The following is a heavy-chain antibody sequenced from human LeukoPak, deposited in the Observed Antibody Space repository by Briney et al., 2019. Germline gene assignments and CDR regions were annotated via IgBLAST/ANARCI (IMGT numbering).Heavy chain of an antibody. CDR1: GGSFSGYY. D-gene: IGHD3-16*01. J-gene: IGHJ4*02. V-gene: IGHV4-34*01. Sequence: SETLSLTCAVYGGSFSGYYWSWIRQPPGKGLEWIGEINHSGSTNYNPSLKSRVTISVDTSKNQFSLKLSSVTAADTAVYYCARGSQTLRGWGQGTLVTVSS. CDR3: ARGSQTLRG. CDR2: INHSGST.